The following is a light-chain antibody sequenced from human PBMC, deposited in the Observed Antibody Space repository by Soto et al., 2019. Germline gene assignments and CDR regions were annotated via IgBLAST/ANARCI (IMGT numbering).Light chain of an antibody. J-gene: IGKJ5*01. V-gene: IGKV3-11*01. Sequence: VLTQSPVTLSLSPGARASLPRPASQSFRGLLAWYQKKPGQAPRLLIYDAYNRATGIPPRFSGSGSGTDCTLTISSLEPEDAAVYYCQQRHMWPITLGQGTRLEIK. CDR3: QQRHMWPIT. CDR2: DAY. CDR1: QSFRGL.